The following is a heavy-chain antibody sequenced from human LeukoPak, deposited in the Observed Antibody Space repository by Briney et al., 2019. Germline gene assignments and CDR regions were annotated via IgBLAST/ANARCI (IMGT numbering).Heavy chain of an antibody. D-gene: IGHD3-22*01. Sequence: ASVKVSCKASGYTFTSYGISWVRQAPGQGLEWMGWISAYNGNTNYAQKLQGTVTMTTDTSTSTAYMELRSLRSDDTAVYYCAREQPGYYYDSSGYHIGFDYWGQGTLVTVSS. CDR2: ISAYNGNT. CDR1: GYTFTSYG. J-gene: IGHJ4*02. CDR3: AREQPGYYYDSSGYHIGFDY. V-gene: IGHV1-18*01.